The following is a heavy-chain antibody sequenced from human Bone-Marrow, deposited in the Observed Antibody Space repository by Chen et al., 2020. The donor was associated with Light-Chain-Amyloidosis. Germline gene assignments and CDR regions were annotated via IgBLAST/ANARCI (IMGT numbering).Heavy chain of an antibody. V-gene: IGHV4-59*01. CDR2: ISYSGST. D-gene: IGHD6-13*01. J-gene: IGHJ4*02. CDR3: ARDGTAAGFDY. CDR1: GGSISSYY. Sequence: QVQLQESGPGLVKPSETLSLPCTVSGGSISSYYWSWIRQPPGKGLEWIGYISYSGSTNYNPSLKSRVTISVDTSKNQFSLKLSSVTAADTAVYYCARDGTAAGFDYWGQGTLVTVSS.